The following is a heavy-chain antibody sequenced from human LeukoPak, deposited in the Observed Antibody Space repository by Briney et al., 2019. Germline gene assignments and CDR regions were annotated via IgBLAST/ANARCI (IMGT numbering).Heavy chain of an antibody. V-gene: IGHV3-23*01. D-gene: IGHD3/OR15-3a*01. Sequence: GGSLRLSCAVSGITLSNYGMSWVRQAPGKGLEWVAGISGSGGSTIYADSVKGRFTISRDNPKNTLYLQMNSLRAEDTAFYFCAKRGVVIRVFLVGFHKEAFYLESWGQGALVTVSS. J-gene: IGHJ4*02. CDR1: GITLSNYG. CDR2: ISGSGGST. CDR3: AKRGVVIRVFLVGFHKEAFYLES.